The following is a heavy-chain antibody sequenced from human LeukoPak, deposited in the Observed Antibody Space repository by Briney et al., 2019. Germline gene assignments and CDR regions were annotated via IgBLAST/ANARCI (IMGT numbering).Heavy chain of an antibody. Sequence: PGGSLRLSCAASGFTFSIYWMTWVRQAPGKGLEWVANIKQDGSEKYYVDSVKGRFTISRENAKNSLFLQMNSLRAEDTAVYYCAKDFIGYFDYWGQGTLVTVSS. CDR3: AKDFIGYFDY. J-gene: IGHJ4*02. CDR2: IKQDGSEK. CDR1: GFTFSIYW. V-gene: IGHV3-7*03. D-gene: IGHD3-10*01.